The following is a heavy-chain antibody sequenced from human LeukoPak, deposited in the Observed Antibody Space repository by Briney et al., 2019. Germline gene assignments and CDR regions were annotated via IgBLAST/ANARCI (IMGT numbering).Heavy chain of an antibody. D-gene: IGHD3-22*01. Sequence: SVKVSCKASGYTFTGYYMHWVRQAPGQGLEWMGGIIPIFGTANYAQKFQGRVTITADESTSTAYMELSSLRSEDTAVYYCARNYYDSSGPFDYWGQGTLVTVSS. CDR2: IIPIFGTA. CDR3: ARNYYDSSGPFDY. J-gene: IGHJ4*02. V-gene: IGHV1-69*13. CDR1: GYTFTGYY.